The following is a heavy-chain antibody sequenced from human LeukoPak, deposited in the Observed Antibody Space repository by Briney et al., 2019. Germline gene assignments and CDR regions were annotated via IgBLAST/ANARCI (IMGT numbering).Heavy chain of an antibody. CDR3: ARHTSVAGPFDY. J-gene: IGHJ4*02. CDR1: GGSISSRSSF. Sequence: PSETLPLTCTVSGGSISSRSSFWGWIRQPPGKGLDWIGSIYDSETTSYNPSLKSRVTISVDTSKNQFSLKLSSATAADTAVYYCARHTSVAGPFDYWGQGTLVTVSS. V-gene: IGHV4-39*01. D-gene: IGHD6-19*01. CDR2: IYDSETT.